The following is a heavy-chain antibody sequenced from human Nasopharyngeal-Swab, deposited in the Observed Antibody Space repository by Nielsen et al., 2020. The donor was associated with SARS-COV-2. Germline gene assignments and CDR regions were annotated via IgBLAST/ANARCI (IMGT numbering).Heavy chain of an antibody. CDR1: GFTFSSYA. CDR3: AKVVSTVAHDYYYGMDV. Sequence: LSLTCAASGFTFSSYAMSWVRQAPGKGLEWVSAISGSGGSTYYADSVKGRFTISRDNSKNTLYLQMNSLRAEDTAVYYCAKVVSTVAHDYYYGMDVWGQGTTVTVSS. V-gene: IGHV3-23*01. CDR2: ISGSGGST. D-gene: IGHD4-23*01. J-gene: IGHJ6*02.